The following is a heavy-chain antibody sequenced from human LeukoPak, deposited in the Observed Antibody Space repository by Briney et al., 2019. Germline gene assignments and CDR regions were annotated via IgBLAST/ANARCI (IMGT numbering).Heavy chain of an antibody. Sequence: GGSLRLSCAASGFTFSSAWMSWVRQAPGKGLEWVGRIKSKTDGGTTDYAAPVKGRFTISRDDSKNTLYLQMNSLKTEDTAVYYCTTDMPNIVVVPAAPQGGDYYYGMDVWGKGTTVTVSS. CDR3: TTDMPNIVVVPAAPQGGDYYYGMDV. J-gene: IGHJ6*04. D-gene: IGHD2-2*01. CDR2: IKSKTDGGTT. CDR1: GFTFSSAW. V-gene: IGHV3-15*01.